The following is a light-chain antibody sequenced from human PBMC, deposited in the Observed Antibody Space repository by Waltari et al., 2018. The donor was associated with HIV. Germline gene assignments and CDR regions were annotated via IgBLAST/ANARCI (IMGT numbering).Light chain of an antibody. Sequence: HSALTQPPSAPGSPGPSITLPCTGARPDIGRYIYVSWYQQPPAKAPTLIIYDVSSRPAGISDRFSGSKSGNTASLTISGLQDEDEADYYCSSYTGSNTLGVIGTGTRVTVL. CDR3: SSYTGSNTLGV. V-gene: IGLV2-14*03. CDR2: DVS. J-gene: IGLJ1*01. CDR1: RPDIGRYIY.